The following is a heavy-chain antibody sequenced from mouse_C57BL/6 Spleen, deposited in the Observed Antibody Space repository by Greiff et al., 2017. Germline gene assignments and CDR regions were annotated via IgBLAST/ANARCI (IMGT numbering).Heavy chain of an antibody. CDR2: IRSKSNNYAT. CDR3: VRHEGDRRFAY. Sequence: GGGLVQPKGSLKLSCAASGFSFNTYAMNWVRQAPGKGLEWVARIRSKSNNYATYYADSVKDRFTISRDDSESMLYLQMNNLKTEDTAMYYCVRHEGDRRFAYWGQGTLVTVSA. J-gene: IGHJ3*01. CDR1: GFSFNTYA. D-gene: IGHD2-13*01. V-gene: IGHV10-1*01.